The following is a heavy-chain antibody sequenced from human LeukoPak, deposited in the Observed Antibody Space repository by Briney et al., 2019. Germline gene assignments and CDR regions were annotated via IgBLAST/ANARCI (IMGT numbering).Heavy chain of an antibody. J-gene: IGHJ4*02. D-gene: IGHD2-2*01. CDR2: INHSGST. CDR3: ARLGVRVVPAAVFDY. CDR1: GGSFSGYY. V-gene: IGHV4-34*01. Sequence: SETLCLTCAVSGGSFSGYYWSWIRQPPGKGLEWIWEINHSGSTNYNPSPKSRVTRSVDTSKNQFSLKLSSMTAADTAVYYCARLGVRVVPAAVFDYWGQGTLVTVSS.